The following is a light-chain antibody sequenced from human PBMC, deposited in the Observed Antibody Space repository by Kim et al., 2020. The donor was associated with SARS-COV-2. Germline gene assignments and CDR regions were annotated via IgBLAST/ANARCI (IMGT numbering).Light chain of an antibody. CDR3: QQYYGSPLT. J-gene: IGKJ4*01. CDR2: GAS. V-gene: IGKV3-20*01. CDR1: RSVINNY. Sequence: EIVLTQSPATLSLSPGERATLSCRASRSVINNYLAWYQQRPGQAPRLLIYGASSRATGIPDRFSGRGSGTDFTLTINRLEPEDFAVYYCQQYYGSPLTFGGGTKVDIK.